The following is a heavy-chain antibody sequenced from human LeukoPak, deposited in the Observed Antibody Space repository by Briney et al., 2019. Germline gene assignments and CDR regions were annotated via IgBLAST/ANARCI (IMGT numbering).Heavy chain of an antibody. D-gene: IGHD3-10*01. V-gene: IGHV3-23*01. CDR3: AKRPYYYGSGSYSYAYNWFDP. CDR2: ISGSGGST. Sequence: GGSLRLSCAASGFTFSSYAMSWVRQAPGKGLEWVSAISGSGGSTYYADSVKGRFTISRDNSKNTLYPQMNSLRAEDTAVYYCAKRPYYYGSGSYSYAYNWFDPWGQGTLVTVSS. J-gene: IGHJ5*02. CDR1: GFTFSSYA.